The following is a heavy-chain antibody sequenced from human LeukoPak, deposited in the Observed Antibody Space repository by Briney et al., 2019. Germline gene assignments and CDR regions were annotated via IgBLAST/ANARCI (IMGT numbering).Heavy chain of an antibody. CDR2: ITWDGGST. D-gene: IGHD3-10*01. V-gene: IGHV3-43*01. CDR1: GFTFDDYT. J-gene: IGHJ4*02. Sequence: GGSLRLSCAASGFTFDDYTMHWVRKAPGKGLEWVSLITWDGGSTYYADSVKGRFTISRDNSKNTLYLQLNSVRAEDTAVYYCAKAGPVVRGFIGYYWGQGTLVTVSS. CDR3: AKAGPVVRGFIGYY.